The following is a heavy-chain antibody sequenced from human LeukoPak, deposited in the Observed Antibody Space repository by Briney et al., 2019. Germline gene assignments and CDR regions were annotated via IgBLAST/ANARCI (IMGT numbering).Heavy chain of an antibody. D-gene: IGHD5-18*01. CDR3: ATLGGGGYSGFGY. J-gene: IGHJ4*02. CDR2: IYYSGST. CDR1: GGSISSYY. V-gene: IGHV4-59*01. Sequence: SETLSLTCTVSGGSISSYYWSWIRQPPGKGLEWIGYIYYSGSTNYNPSLKSRVTISVDTSKNQFSLKLSSVTAADTAVYYCATLGGGGYSGFGYWGQGTLVTVSS.